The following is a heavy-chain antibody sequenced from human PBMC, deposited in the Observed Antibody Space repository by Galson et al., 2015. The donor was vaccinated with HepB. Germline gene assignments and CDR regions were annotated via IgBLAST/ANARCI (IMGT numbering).Heavy chain of an antibody. V-gene: IGHV4-4*07. Sequence: SETLSLTCTVSGGSISSFDWSWIRQSAGRGLEWIGRLYTRGRTNYNPSLKSRVTMSVDKSKSQFSLKLTSVTAADTAIYYCARDLPLFSGGGNFDLWGRGTLVSVSS. CDR2: LYTRGRT. D-gene: IGHD2-15*01. J-gene: IGHJ2*01. CDR1: GGSISSFD. CDR3: ARDLPLFSGGGNFDL.